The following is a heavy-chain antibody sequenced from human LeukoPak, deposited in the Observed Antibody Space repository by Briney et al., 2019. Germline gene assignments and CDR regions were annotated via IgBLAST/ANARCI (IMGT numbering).Heavy chain of an antibody. V-gene: IGHV4-59*01. CDR2: IYYSGST. Sequence: SETLSLTCTVSGGSIRSYYWSWIRQPPGKGLEWIGYIYYSGSTNYNPSLKSRVTISVDPSKNQFSLKLSSVTAADTAVYYCARAFDSSGYLIPLDYWGQGTLVTVSS. CDR3: ARAFDSSGYLIPLDY. J-gene: IGHJ4*02. CDR1: GGSIRSYY. D-gene: IGHD3-22*01.